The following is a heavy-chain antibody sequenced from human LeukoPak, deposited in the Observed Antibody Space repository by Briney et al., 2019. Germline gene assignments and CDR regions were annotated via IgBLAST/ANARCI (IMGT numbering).Heavy chain of an antibody. V-gene: IGHV4-61*10. D-gene: IGHD6-6*01. J-gene: IGHJ6*03. Sequence: SETLSLTCTVSGGSISSGSYYWSWIRQPAGKGLEWIGYIYYSGSTNYNPSLKSRVTISVDTSKNQFSLKLSSVTAADTAVYYCAGSLATNLNYYYYYMDVWGKGTTVTVSS. CDR3: AGSLATNLNYYYYYMDV. CDR2: IYYSGST. CDR1: GGSISSGSYY.